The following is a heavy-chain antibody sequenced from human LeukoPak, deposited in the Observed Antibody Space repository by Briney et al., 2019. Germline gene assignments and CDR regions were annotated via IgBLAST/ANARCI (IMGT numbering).Heavy chain of an antibody. CDR2: IKSKTDGGTT. CDR1: GFTYSNAW. D-gene: IGHD3-22*01. V-gene: IGHV3-15*07. J-gene: IGHJ3*02. CDR3: TTQREVIVVVSAFDI. Sequence: GALRLSCAASGFTYSNAWMNWVRQAPGKGLEWVGRIKSKTDGGTTDYAAPVKGRFTISRDDSKNTLYLQMNSLKTEDTAVYYCTTQREVIVVVSAFDIWGQGTMVTVSS.